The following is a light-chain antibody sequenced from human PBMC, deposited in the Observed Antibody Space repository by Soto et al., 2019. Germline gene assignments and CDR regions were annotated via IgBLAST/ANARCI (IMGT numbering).Light chain of an antibody. Sequence: QSALTQPASVSGSPGQSITISCTGTSSDVGGYNYVSWYQQHPGKAPKLMIYEVSNRPSGVSNRFSGSKSGNTASLTISGLQAEDDDDYYCSSYTSGSTWVFGGGTKVTVL. CDR2: EVS. V-gene: IGLV2-14*01. J-gene: IGLJ3*02. CDR3: SSYTSGSTWV. CDR1: SSDVGGYNY.